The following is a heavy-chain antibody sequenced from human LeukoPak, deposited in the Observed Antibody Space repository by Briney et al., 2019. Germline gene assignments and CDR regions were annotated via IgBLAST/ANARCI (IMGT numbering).Heavy chain of an antibody. CDR2: IYYSGST. D-gene: IGHD3-3*01. Sequence: SETLSLTCAVYGGSFSSYYWSWIRQPPGKGLEWIGYIYYSGSTNHNPSLKSRVTISVDTSKNQFSLKLSSVTAADTAVYYCARGPTYYDFWSGFAMDVWGQGTTVTVSS. J-gene: IGHJ6*02. CDR3: ARGPTYYDFWSGFAMDV. V-gene: IGHV4-59*01. CDR1: GGSFSSYY.